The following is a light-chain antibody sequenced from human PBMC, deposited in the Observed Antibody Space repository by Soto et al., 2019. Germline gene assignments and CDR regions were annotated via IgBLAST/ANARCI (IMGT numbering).Light chain of an antibody. Sequence: IVLAQSPATVALSPGARATLSCRASQSVSSNLAWYQQKPGQAPRLLIFGASTRATGIPARFSGSGSGTEFTLTISSLQSEDFAVYYCQQYNDWPPITFGQGTRLEI. CDR2: GAS. CDR1: QSVSSN. J-gene: IGKJ5*01. CDR3: QQYNDWPPIT. V-gene: IGKV3-15*01.